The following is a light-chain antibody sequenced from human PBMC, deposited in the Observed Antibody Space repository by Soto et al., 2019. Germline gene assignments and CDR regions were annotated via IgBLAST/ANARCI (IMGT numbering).Light chain of an antibody. CDR1: QDISND. J-gene: IGKJ4*01. CDR3: QQYDNFPLT. Sequence: DIQMTQSPSSLSASVGDRVTITCQESQDISNDLNWYQQKPGKAPKVLIYEASNLKTGVPSRFSGSGSCTDFTFTISSLQPEDIATYVCQQYDNFPLTFGGGTKVEIK. V-gene: IGKV1-33*01. CDR2: EAS.